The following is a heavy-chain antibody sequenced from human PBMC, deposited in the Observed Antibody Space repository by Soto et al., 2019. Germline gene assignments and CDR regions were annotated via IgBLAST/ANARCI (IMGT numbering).Heavy chain of an antibody. CDR2: ISYDGSNK. J-gene: IGHJ6*02. CDR1: GFTFSSYA. V-gene: IGHV3-30-3*01. D-gene: IGHD3-9*01. CDR3: ARDLAILTANSFYYYYGMDV. Sequence: PGGSLRLSCAASGFTFSSYAMHWVRQAPGKGLEWVAVISYDGSNKYYADSVKGRFTISRDNSKNTLYLQMNSLRAEDTAVYYCARDLAILTANSFYYYYGMDVWGQGTTVTVSS.